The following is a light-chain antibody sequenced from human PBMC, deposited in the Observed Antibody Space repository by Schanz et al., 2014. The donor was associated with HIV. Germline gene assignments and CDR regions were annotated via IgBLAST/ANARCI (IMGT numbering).Light chain of an antibody. J-gene: IGLJ2*01. CDR2: DVS. V-gene: IGLV2-14*03. CDR3: SSYTTSSTLV. CDR1: SNDVGGYNF. Sequence: QSALTQPPSVSGSPGQSITISCTGTSNDVGGYNFVSWYQQHPGKAPKLIIYDVSNRPSGVSNRFSGSKSGNTASLTISGLQADDEADYYCSSYTTSSTLVFGGGTKLTVL.